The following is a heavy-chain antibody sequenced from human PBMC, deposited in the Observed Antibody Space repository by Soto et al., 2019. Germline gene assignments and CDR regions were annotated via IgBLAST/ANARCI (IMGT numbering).Heavy chain of an antibody. J-gene: IGHJ4*02. D-gene: IGHD3-16*01. V-gene: IGHV3-23*01. CDR1: GLTFSRCA. Sequence: GGSLRLSCAASGLTFSRCAMSWVRQAPGKGLEWVSAISVAGTNTHYADSVKGRFTISRDNSKNTLYLQMNGLRTDDTAVYFCAKDEVFHDYDASGWGYFGYWGQGTLVSVSS. CDR2: ISVAGTNT. CDR3: AKDEVFHDYDASGWGYFGY.